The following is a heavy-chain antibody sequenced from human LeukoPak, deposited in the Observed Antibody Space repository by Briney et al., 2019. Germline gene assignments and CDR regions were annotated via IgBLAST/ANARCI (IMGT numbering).Heavy chain of an antibody. V-gene: IGHV3-21*01. CDR3: ARDAWFDP. Sequence: GWALMLFCSASEVGFSSYTMNWVRQAPGKGLEWVSCISSSNSYIYYTDSVKGRFTISRDNAKNSLYLQMNSLRAEDTAVYYCARDAWFDPWGQGNLVTVSS. CDR2: ISSSNSYI. J-gene: IGHJ5*02. CDR1: EVGFSSYT.